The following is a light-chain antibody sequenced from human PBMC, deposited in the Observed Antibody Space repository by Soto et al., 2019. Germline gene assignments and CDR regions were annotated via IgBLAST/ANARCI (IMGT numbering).Light chain of an antibody. Sequence: EIVMTQSPATLSVSPGERATPSCRASQSVSRNLAWYQQRPGRAPRLLIYDASTRATDIPARFSGSGSGTEFNLTISRRQSEDFAVYYCQQYNNWPLYTFGQGTKLEIK. CDR3: QQYNNWPLYT. CDR1: QSVSRN. V-gene: IGKV3-15*01. J-gene: IGKJ2*01. CDR2: DAS.